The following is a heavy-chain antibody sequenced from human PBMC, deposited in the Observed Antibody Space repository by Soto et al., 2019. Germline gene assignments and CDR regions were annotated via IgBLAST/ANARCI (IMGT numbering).Heavy chain of an antibody. J-gene: IGHJ4*02. CDR1: GFNFGGSW. CDR3: AKGGFIGTPPEY. V-gene: IGHV5-51*01. CDR2: XXXGXSXT. D-gene: IGHD1-7*01. Sequence: GESLKISCKASGFNFGGSWIGWVRQMPGKGLEXMAIXXXGXSXTXYXXXXQGQVTMSADKSINTAYLQGRSRKPSHTAKYYGAKGGFIGTPPEYWGQGTRVTVSS.